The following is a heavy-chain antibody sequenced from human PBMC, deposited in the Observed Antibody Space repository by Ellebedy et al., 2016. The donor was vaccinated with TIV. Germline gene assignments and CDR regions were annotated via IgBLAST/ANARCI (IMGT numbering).Heavy chain of an antibody. D-gene: IGHD4-11*01. J-gene: IGHJ3*02. CDR3: ARQFTAYSYGFDI. Sequence: GESLKISCAASGFTFSLYWMTWVRQAPGRGLEWVANIRQDGSEKYYVDSVKGRFTISRDNTRNSLSLQMNSLRAEDTAVYYCARQFTAYSYGFDIWGQGTTVTVSS. V-gene: IGHV3-7*01. CDR1: GFTFSLYW. CDR2: IRQDGSEK.